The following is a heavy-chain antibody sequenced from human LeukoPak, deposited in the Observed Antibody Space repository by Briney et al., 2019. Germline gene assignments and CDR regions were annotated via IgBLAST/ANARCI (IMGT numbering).Heavy chain of an antibody. CDR3: ARDTSLWYDSSGYYYFSY. D-gene: IGHD3-22*01. J-gene: IGHJ4*02. CDR2: IKQDGSEK. CDR1: GFNFDNFA. V-gene: IGHV3-7*01. Sequence: PGKSLTLSCVASGFNFDNFAMHWVRQPLGKGLEWVANIKQDGSEKYYVDSVKGRFTISRDNAKNSLYLQMNSLRAEDTAVYYCARDTSLWYDSSGYYYFSYWGQGTLVTVSS.